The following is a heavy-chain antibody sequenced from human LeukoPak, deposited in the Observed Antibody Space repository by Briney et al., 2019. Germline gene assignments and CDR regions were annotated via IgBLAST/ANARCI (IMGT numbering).Heavy chain of an antibody. J-gene: IGHJ4*02. CDR3: AKGGYTYGGRLFDY. CDR1: GFTFDDV. D-gene: IGHD5-18*01. Sequence: TGGSLRLSCAASGFTFDDVMHWVRQAPGKGLEWVSFISGDGGATYYADSAKGRFTISRDNGRKSLYLQMDSLRTEDTALYYCAKGGYTYGGRLFDYWGQGTLVTVSS. CDR2: ISGDGGAT. V-gene: IGHV3-43*02.